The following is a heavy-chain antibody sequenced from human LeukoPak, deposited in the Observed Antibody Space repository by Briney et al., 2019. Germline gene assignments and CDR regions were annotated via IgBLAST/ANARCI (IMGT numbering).Heavy chain of an antibody. J-gene: IGHJ4*02. CDR3: AKDGGLWVSAHWGDS. D-gene: IGHD7-27*01. V-gene: IGHV3-23*01. CDR2: ITTSDGNT. Sequence: GGSLRLSCAASGFTFSSYTMSRVRQAPGKGLEWVSTITTSDGNTYYADSVKGRFTVSRDNSKNTLFLQMNSLRAEDTAVYYCAKDGGLWVSAHWGDSWGRGTLVTVSS. CDR1: GFTFSSYT.